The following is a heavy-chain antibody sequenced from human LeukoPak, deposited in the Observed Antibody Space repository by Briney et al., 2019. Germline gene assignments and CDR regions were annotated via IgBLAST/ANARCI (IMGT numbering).Heavy chain of an antibody. Sequence: GGSLRLSCVASGFTFSSYVMNWVRRAPGKGLEWVSAISGNGGSTYYADSVKDRFTISRDNSKNTLSLQMNSLRAEDTAVYYCARSGITTREFDYWGQGTLVTVSS. CDR3: ARSGITTREFDY. CDR1: GFTFSSYV. CDR2: ISGNGGST. V-gene: IGHV3-23*01. D-gene: IGHD1-1*01. J-gene: IGHJ4*02.